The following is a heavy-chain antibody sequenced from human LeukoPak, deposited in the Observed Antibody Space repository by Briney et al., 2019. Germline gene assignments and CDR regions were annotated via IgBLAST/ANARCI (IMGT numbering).Heavy chain of an antibody. V-gene: IGHV1-69*13. D-gene: IGHD3-10*01. CDR3: ARAPLLSGGNYDY. CDR1: GGTFSSYA. Sequence: ASVKVSCKASGGTFSSYAISWVRQAPGQGIEWMGGIIPIFGTANYAQKSQGRVTITADESTSTAYMELSSLRSEDTAVYYCARAPLLSGGNYDYWGQGTLVTVSS. J-gene: IGHJ4*02. CDR2: IIPIFGTA.